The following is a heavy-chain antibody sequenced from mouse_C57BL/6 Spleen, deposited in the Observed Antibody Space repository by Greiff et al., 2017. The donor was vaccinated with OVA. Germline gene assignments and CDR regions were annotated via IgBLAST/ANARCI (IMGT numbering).Heavy chain of an antibody. D-gene: IGHD1-1*01. CDR2: IDPTSGGT. CDR1: GYTFTSYW. CDR3: ARGGITGWYFDV. Sequence: QVQLQQSGAELVKPGASVKLSCKASGYTFTSYWMHWVKQRPGRGLEWIGRIDPTSGGTKYNEKFKSKATLTVDKPSSTAYMQLSSLTSEDSAVYYCARGGITGWYFDVWGTGTTVTVSS. J-gene: IGHJ1*03. V-gene: IGHV1-72*01.